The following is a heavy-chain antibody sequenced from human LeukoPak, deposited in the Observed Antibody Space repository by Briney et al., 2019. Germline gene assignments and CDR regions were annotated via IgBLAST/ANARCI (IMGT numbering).Heavy chain of an antibody. CDR3: TTDFYYDSSGYSWYFDY. Sequence: GSLRLSCAASGFTFSNAWMSWVRQAPGKGLEWVGRIKSKTDGGTTDYAAPVKGRFTISRDDSKNTLYLQMNSLKTEDTAVYYCTTDFYYDSSGYSWYFDYWGQGTLVTVSS. D-gene: IGHD3-22*01. V-gene: IGHV3-15*01. J-gene: IGHJ4*02. CDR1: GFTFSNAW. CDR2: IKSKTDGGTT.